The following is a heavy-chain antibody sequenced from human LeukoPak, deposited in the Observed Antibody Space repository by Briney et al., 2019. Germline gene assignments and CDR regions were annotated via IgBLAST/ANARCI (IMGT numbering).Heavy chain of an antibody. V-gene: IGHV3-21*01. D-gene: IGHD1-26*01. CDR2: ITSTGSYI. CDR1: GFTFNNYA. J-gene: IGHJ6*03. CDR3: ARDPYSGSYSDYYYYYMDV. Sequence: GGALRLSCAASGFTFNNYAMSWVRQAPGKGLEWVSSITSTGSYIYYADSVKGRFTISRDNAKNSLFLQLNSLRAEDTAVYYCARDPYSGSYSDYYYYYMDVWGKGTTVTVSS.